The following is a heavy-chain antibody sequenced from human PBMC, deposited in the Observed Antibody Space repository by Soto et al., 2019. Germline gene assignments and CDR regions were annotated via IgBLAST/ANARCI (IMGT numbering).Heavy chain of an antibody. J-gene: IGHJ4*02. V-gene: IGHV1-69*06. CDR3: ARVPYYYDSSGYYYLYYFDY. Sequence: ASVKVSCKASGGTFSSYAISWVRQAPGQGLEWMGGIIPIFGTANYAQKFQGRVTITADKSTSTAYMELSSLRSEDTAVYYCARVPYYYDSSGYYYLYYFDYWGQGTLVTVSS. CDR2: IIPIFGTA. CDR1: GGTFSSYA. D-gene: IGHD3-22*01.